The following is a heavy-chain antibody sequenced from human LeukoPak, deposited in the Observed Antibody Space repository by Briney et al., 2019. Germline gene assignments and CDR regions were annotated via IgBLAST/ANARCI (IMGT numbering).Heavy chain of an antibody. CDR3: ARDSYCSGGSCYSHYYYGMDV. J-gene: IGHJ6*02. V-gene: IGHV3-23*01. CDR1: GFTFSTYY. CDR2: ISGSGGAT. D-gene: IGHD2-15*01. Sequence: GGSLRLSCAASGFTFSTYYMSWVRQAPGKGLEWVSGISGSGGATYYADSVKGRFTISRDNAKNSLYLQMNSLRAEDTAVYYCARDSYCSGGSCYSHYYYGMDVWGQGTTVTVSS.